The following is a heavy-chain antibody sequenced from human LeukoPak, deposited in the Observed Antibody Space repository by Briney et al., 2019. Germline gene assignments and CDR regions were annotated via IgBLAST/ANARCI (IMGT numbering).Heavy chain of an antibody. CDR2: ISSSSSYI. CDR1: GFTFSSYS. CDR3: ARDCYPSGSGSYCY. D-gene: IGHD3-10*01. J-gene: IGHJ4*02. Sequence: GGSLRLSCAASGFTFSSYSMNWVRRAPGRGLEWVSSISSSSSYIYYADSVKGRFTISRDNAKNSLYLQMNSLRAEDTAVYYCARDCYPSGSGSYCYWGQGTLVTVSS. V-gene: IGHV3-21*01.